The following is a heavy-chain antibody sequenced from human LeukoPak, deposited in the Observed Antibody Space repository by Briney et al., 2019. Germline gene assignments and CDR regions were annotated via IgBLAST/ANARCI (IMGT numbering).Heavy chain of an antibody. V-gene: IGHV3-23*01. D-gene: IGHD7-27*01. CDR3: AKDGGLWVSAHWGDS. J-gene: IGHJ4*02. Sequence: GGSLRLSCAASGFTFSNYVMSWVRQAPGKGLEWVSANSGSGDGTYYADSVKGRFTISRDNSKNTLYLQMNTLRAEDTAVYYCAKDGGLWVSAHWGDSWGRGTLVTVSS. CDR1: GFTFSNYV. CDR2: NSGSGDGT.